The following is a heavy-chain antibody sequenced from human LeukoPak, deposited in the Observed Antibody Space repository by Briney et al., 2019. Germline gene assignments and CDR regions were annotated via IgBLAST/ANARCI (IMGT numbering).Heavy chain of an antibody. CDR2: IRSEVRGGTT. CDR1: GFSFGDST. CDR3: SRGLTGSQYYFDF. J-gene: IGHJ4*02. Sequence: GGSLRLSCITSGFSFGDSTLNWVRQPPGKGLEWVGLIRSEVRGGTTDYAASVKGRFTISRDGSKSIAYLQMNSLITEDTAVYFCSRGLTGSQYYFDFWGQGTLVTVSS. D-gene: IGHD1-20*01. V-gene: IGHV3-49*04.